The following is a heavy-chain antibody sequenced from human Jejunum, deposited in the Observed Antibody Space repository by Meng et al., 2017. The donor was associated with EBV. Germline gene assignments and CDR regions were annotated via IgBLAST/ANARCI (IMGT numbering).Heavy chain of an antibody. CDR3: ARKYGGDY. Sequence: EGQLGGAGGGRFQLWGSLRLSCAASGFTVSSSYMSWVRQAPGKGLEWVSVIYGDGRTYYADSVKGRFTISRDSSKNTIYLQMNSLRVDDTALYYCARKYGGDYWGQGTLVTVSS. J-gene: IGHJ4*02. D-gene: IGHD2-2*01. CDR1: GFTVSSSY. V-gene: IGHV3-53*01. CDR2: IYGDGRT.